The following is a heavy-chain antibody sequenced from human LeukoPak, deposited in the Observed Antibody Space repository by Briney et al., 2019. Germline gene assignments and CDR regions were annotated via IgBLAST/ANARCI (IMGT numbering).Heavy chain of an antibody. CDR2: INPNSGGT. CDR1: GYTFTGSY. CDR3: ARGLSISIAVAVLGYHYGMDV. Sequence: ASVKVSCKASGYTFTGSYMHWVRQAPGQGLEWMGWINPNSGGTNYAQKFQGRVTMTRDTSISTAYMELSRLRSDDTAVYYCARGLSISIAVAVLGYHYGMDVWGQGTTVTVSS. D-gene: IGHD6-19*01. J-gene: IGHJ6*02. V-gene: IGHV1-2*02.